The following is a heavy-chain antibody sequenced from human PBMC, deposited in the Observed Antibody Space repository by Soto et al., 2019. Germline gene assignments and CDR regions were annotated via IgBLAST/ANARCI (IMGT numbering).Heavy chain of an antibody. V-gene: IGHV3-30*02. D-gene: IGHD4-4*01. J-gene: IGHJ6*02. Sequence: PVGSLRLSCAASGFTFSSYGMHWVRQAPGEGLEGVAFIWYDGSTKYYADSVRGRFTISRDNSKNTLYLHMSSLRAEDTAVYYCAKEGGVYSPGYYYGLDVWGQGTTVTVSS. CDR1: GFTFSSYG. CDR2: IWYDGSTK. CDR3: AKEGGVYSPGYYYGLDV.